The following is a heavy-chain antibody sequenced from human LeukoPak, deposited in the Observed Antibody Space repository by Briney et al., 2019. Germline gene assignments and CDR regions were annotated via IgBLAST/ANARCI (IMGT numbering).Heavy chain of an antibody. CDR3: AREDEGGSDY. D-gene: IGHD6-25*01. J-gene: IGHJ4*02. V-gene: IGHV3-30*04. CDR1: GFTFSSYA. CDR2: ISYDGSNK. Sequence: GGSLRLSCAASGFTFSSYAMHWVRQAPGKGLEWVAVISYDGSNKYYADSVKGRFTISRDNSKNTLYLQMNSLRAEDTAVYYCAREDEGGSDYWGQGTLVTVSS.